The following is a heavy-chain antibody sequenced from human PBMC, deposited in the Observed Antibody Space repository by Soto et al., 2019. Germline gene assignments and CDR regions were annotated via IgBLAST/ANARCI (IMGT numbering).Heavy chain of an antibody. CDR1: GFPFSNYA. J-gene: IGHJ4*02. V-gene: IGHV3-23*01. CDR3: SKGGRGWYPFDS. Sequence: EVQLLESGGDLVQPGGSLRLSCAAAGFPFSNYAMSWVRQAPGKGLEWISSITGGNGNAYYADSVKGRFTISRDNSNATMYMQMNSLRVGDTAMYYCSKGGRGWYPFDSWGQGTLVSVSS. D-gene: IGHD6-19*01. CDR2: ITGGNGNA.